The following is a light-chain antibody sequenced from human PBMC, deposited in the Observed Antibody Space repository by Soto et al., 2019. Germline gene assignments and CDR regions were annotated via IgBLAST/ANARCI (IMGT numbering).Light chain of an antibody. V-gene: IGLV2-14*01. J-gene: IGLJ2*01. CDR3: RSLTTSSTVV. CDR2: GVS. CDR1: SSDGGGYQY. Sequence: QSALTQPASVSGSPGQSITISCTGSSSDGGGYQYVSWYQQHPGQAPKLMIYGVSNRPSGGSNRFSGSKSGNTASLTISGIQAEGGGDYFCRSLTTSSTVVFGGGTKLTVL.